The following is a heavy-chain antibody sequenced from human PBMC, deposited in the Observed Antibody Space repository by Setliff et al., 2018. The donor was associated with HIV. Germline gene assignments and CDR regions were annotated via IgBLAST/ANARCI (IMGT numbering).Heavy chain of an antibody. CDR2: ISSSSSTI. Sequence: HPGGSLRLSCAASGFTFSDYSMSWVRQAPGKGLEWVSYISSSSSTIYYADSVKGRFTISRDNAKNSLYLQMNSLRAEDTAVYYCARGIYTGYDHFDYWGQGTLVTVSS. D-gene: IGHD5-12*01. V-gene: IGHV3-48*01. J-gene: IGHJ4*02. CDR3: ARGIYTGYDHFDY. CDR1: GFTFSDYS.